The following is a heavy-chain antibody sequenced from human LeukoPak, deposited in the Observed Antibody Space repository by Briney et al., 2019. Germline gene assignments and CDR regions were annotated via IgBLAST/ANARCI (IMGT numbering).Heavy chain of an antibody. D-gene: IGHD6-19*01. J-gene: IGHJ4*02. Sequence: GGSLGLSCAASGFTFSSYAMHWVRQAPGKGLEWVADISYDGSNKYYADSVKGRFTISRDNSKNTLYLQMNSLRAEDTAVYYCARDTLYSSGWYTFDYWGQGTLVTVSS. V-gene: IGHV3-30-3*01. CDR2: ISYDGSNK. CDR1: GFTFSSYA. CDR3: ARDTLYSSGWYTFDY.